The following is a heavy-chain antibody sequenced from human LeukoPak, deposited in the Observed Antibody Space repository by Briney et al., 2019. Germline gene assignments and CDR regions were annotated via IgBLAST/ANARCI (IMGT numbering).Heavy chain of an antibody. D-gene: IGHD6-13*01. V-gene: IGHV1-46*01. J-gene: IGHJ4*02. Sequence: ASVKVSCKASGYTFTSSDINWVRQAPGQGLERMGIINPSGGSTSYAQKFQGRVTMTRDTSTSTVYMELSSLRSEDTAVYYCARASSSWVGDYRGQGTLVTVSS. CDR3: ARASSSWVGDY. CDR2: INPSGGST. CDR1: GYTFTSSD.